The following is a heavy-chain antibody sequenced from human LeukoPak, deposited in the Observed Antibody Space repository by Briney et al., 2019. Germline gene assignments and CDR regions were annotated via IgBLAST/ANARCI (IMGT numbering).Heavy chain of an antibody. J-gene: IGHJ4*02. CDR1: GFTSSSYS. D-gene: IGHD3-3*01. CDR3: ARDPPPGNDFWSGYYRGELDY. CDR2: ISSSSSTI. Sequence: AGGSLRLSCAASGFTSSSYSMNWVRQAPGKGLEWVSYISSSSSTIYYADSVKGRFTISRDNAKNSLYLQMNSLRAEDTAVYYCARDPPPGNDFWSGYYRGELDYWGQGTLVTVSS. V-gene: IGHV3-48*01.